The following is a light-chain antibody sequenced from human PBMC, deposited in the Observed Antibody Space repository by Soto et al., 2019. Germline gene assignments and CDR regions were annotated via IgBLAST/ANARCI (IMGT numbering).Light chain of an antibody. J-gene: IGKJ1*01. CDR1: QSVSAW. Sequence: DIPMTQSPSTLSAAEGDRVTITCRASQSVSAWLAWYQQKPGKAPKLLIYKASTLETGVPSRFSGSGYGAEFTLTISSLQPDDLGTYYCQKYRSYPWTFGQGTRVEIK. CDR2: KAS. CDR3: QKYRSYPWT. V-gene: IGKV1-5*03.